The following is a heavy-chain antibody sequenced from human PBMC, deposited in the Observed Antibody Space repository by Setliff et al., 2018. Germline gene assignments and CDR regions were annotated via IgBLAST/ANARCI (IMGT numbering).Heavy chain of an antibody. D-gene: IGHD7-27*01. Sequence: SETLSLTCTVSGDPMSSRRYYWAWIRQPAGKGLEWIGQIYTSWSTNYNPSLKSRVTRSLDTSKSQFFLKLNSETAADTAAYYCARYTPKLPELGIYGWFDYWGQGTPVTVSS. CDR3: ARYTPKLPELGIYGWFDY. CDR1: GDPMSSRRYY. V-gene: IGHV4-61*09. CDR2: IYTSWST. J-gene: IGHJ4*02.